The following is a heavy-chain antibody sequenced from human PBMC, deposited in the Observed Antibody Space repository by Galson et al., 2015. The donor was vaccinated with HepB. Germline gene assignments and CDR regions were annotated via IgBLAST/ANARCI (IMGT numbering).Heavy chain of an antibody. CDR2: IYYSGNT. CDR3: ARYIGPHFDY. J-gene: IGHJ4*02. V-gene: IGHV4-59*01. Sequence: ETLSLTCTVSGGSISSSYWSWIRQPPGKGLEWIGYIYYSGNTYYNPSLKSRVTISVDTSRTQFSLRLSSVTAADTAVYYCARYIGPHFDYWGQGTLVTVSS. D-gene: IGHD3-10*01. CDR1: GGSISSSY.